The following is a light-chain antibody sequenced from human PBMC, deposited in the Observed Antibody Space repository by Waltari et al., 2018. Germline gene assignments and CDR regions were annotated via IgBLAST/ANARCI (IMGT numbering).Light chain of an antibody. CDR3: ATWDSSLNGFYV. CDR1: SSNLGDHT. CDR2: SNN. Sequence: QSVLTQPPSASGTPGQRVTISCSGSSSNLGDHTIHWYQPLPGTAPKRLIYSNNQRPSGVPARFSGSKSGTSASLAISGLQSEDEADYYCATWDSSLNGFYVFGTGTKVTVL. V-gene: IGLV1-44*01. J-gene: IGLJ1*01.